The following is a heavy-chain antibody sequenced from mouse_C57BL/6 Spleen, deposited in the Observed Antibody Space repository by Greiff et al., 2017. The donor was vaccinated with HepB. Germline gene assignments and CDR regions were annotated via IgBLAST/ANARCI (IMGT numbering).Heavy chain of an antibody. J-gene: IGHJ2*01. CDR1: GYTFTSYW. D-gene: IGHD1-1*01. CDR3: ARGGYYYGSSYEFYFDY. CDR2: IDPSDSYT. V-gene: IGHV1-50*01. Sequence: QVQLQQPGAELVKPGASVKLSCKASGYTFTSYWMQWVKQRPGQGLEWIGEIDPSDSYTNYNQKFKGKATLTVDTSSSTAYMQLSSLTSEDSAVYYCARGGYYYGSSYEFYFDYWGQGTTLTVSS.